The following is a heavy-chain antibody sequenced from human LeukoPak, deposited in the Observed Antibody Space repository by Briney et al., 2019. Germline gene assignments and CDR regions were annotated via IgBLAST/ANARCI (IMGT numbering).Heavy chain of an antibody. CDR1: GGSFSGYY. Sequence: SETLSPTCAVYGGSFSGYYWSWIRQPPGKGLEWIGEINHSGSTNYNPSLKSRVTISVDTSKNQFSLKLSSVTAADTAVYYCARASYGDYVAYFDYWGQGTLVTVSS. V-gene: IGHV4-34*01. J-gene: IGHJ4*02. D-gene: IGHD4-17*01. CDR2: INHSGST. CDR3: ARASYGDYVAYFDY.